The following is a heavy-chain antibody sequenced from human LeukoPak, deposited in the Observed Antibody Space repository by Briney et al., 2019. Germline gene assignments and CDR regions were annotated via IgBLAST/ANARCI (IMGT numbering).Heavy chain of an antibody. CDR2: IIPIFGTA. V-gene: IGHV1-69*06. Sequence: PSASVKVPCEASGGTFSSYAISWVRQAPGQGLEWMGGIIPIFGTANYAQKFQGRVTITADKSTSTAYMELSSLRSEDTAVYYCAREGRGSGFEFFQHWGQGTLVTVSS. CDR1: GGTFSSYA. D-gene: IGHD6-19*01. CDR3: AREGRGSGFEFFQH. J-gene: IGHJ1*01.